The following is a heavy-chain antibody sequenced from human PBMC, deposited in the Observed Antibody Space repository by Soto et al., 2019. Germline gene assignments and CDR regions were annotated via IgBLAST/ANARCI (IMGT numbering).Heavy chain of an antibody. Sequence: GGSLRLSCAASGFTFSSYGMHWVRQAPGKGLEWVAVISYDGSNKYYADSVKGRFTISRDNSKNTLYLQMNSLRAEDTAVYYCAKDQYSSGYYYLTPWGQGTMVTVYS. CDR1: GFTFSSYG. J-gene: IGHJ5*02. V-gene: IGHV3-30*18. CDR2: ISYDGSNK. CDR3: AKDQYSSGYYYLTP. D-gene: IGHD3-22*01.